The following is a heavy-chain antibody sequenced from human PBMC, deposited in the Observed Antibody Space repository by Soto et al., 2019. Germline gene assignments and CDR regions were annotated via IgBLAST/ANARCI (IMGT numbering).Heavy chain of an antibody. Sequence: QVQLVESGGGVVQPGRSLRLSCAASGFTFSSYAMHWVRQAPGKGLEWVAVISYDGSNKYYADSVKGRFTISRVNSKNTLYVQMNSLRAEDTAVYYCARESEQWLNNRAEYFQHWGQGTLVTVAA. CDR3: ARESEQWLNNRAEYFQH. J-gene: IGHJ1*01. V-gene: IGHV3-30-3*01. D-gene: IGHD6-19*01. CDR1: GFTFSSYA. CDR2: ISYDGSNK.